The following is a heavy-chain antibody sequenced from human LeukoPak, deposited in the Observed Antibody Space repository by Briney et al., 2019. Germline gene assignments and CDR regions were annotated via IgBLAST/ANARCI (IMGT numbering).Heavy chain of an antibody. CDR1: GFTFSTYG. J-gene: IGHJ4*02. D-gene: IGHD2/OR15-2a*01. CDR2: IRYDGRNK. Sequence: GGSLRLSCAASGFTFSTYGMHWVRQAPGKGLEWVAFIRYDGRNKYYADSVKGRFTISRDNSKNTLCLQMNSLRAEDTAVYYCARISPEYYFDYWGQGTLVTVSS. V-gene: IGHV3-30*02. CDR3: ARISPEYYFDY.